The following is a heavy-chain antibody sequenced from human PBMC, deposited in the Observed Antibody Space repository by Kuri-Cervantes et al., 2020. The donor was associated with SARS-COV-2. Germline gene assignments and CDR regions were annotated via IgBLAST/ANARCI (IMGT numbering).Heavy chain of an antibody. CDR3: ARGRQVRLRFLEWLFEWFDP. V-gene: IGHV1-2*02. CDR2: INPNSGGT. D-gene: IGHD3-3*01. J-gene: IGHJ5*02. CDR1: GYTFTGYY. Sequence: ASVKVSCKASGYTFTGYYMHWVRQAPGQGLEWMGWINPNSGGTNYAQEFQGRVTMTRDTSISTAYMELSRLRSDDTAVYYCARGRQVRLRFLEWLFEWFDPWGQGTLVTVSS.